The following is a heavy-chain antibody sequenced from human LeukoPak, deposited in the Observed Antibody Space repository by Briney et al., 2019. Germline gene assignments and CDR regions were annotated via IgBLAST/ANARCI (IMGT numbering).Heavy chain of an antibody. J-gene: IGHJ4*02. CDR3: ARVGFDWYYDY. V-gene: IGHV3-30*03. Sequence: GGSLRLSCVASGFTFSSYGMHWVRQAPGKGLEWVALISYDGGKKYYADSLMGRFTISRDNSKNTLYLQMNSLRTEDTAVYYCARVGFDWYYDYWGQGTLVTVSS. D-gene: IGHD3-9*01. CDR1: GFTFSSYG. CDR2: ISYDGGKK.